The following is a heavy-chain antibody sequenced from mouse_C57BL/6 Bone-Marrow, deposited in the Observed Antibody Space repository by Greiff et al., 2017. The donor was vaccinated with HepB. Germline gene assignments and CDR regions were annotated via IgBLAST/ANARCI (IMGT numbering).Heavy chain of an antibody. V-gene: IGHV12-3*01. Sequence: VKLQESGPGLVKPSQSLFLTCSITGFPITSGYYWIWIRQSPGKPLEWMGYITHSGETFYNPSLQSPISITRETSKNQFFLQLNSVTTEDTAMYYCAGDPEGFAYWGQGTLVTVSA. CDR1: GFPITSGYY. CDR2: ITHSGET. CDR3: AGDPEGFAY. J-gene: IGHJ3*01.